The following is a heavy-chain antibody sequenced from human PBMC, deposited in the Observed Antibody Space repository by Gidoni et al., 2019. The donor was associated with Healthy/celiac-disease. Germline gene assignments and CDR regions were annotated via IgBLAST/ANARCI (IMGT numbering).Heavy chain of an antibody. V-gene: IGHV3-11*01. CDR2: ISSSGSTI. D-gene: IGHD6-6*01. J-gene: IGHJ6*02. Sequence: QVQLVESGGGLVNPGGSLRLSCAASGFTFSYYYMSWIRQAPGKGLEWVSYISSSGSTIYYADSVKGRFTISRDNAKNSLYLQMNSLRAEDTAVYYCAGGILEYSSSRGYYYGMDVWGQGTTVTVSS. CDR1: GFTFSYYY. CDR3: AGGILEYSSSRGYYYGMDV.